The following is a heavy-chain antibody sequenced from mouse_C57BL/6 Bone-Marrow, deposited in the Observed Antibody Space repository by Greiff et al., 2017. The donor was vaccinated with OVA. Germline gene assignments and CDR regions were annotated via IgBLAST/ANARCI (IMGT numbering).Heavy chain of an antibody. CDR2: ISYDGSN. CDR1: GYSITSGYY. Sequence: EVKLQESGPGLVKPSQSLSLTCSVTGYSITSGYYWNWIRQFPGNKLEWMGYISYDGSNNYNPSLKNRISITRDTSKNQFFLKLNSVTTEDTATYYCARGHYGSRFDVWGTGTTVTVSS. J-gene: IGHJ1*03. CDR3: ARGHYGSRFDV. D-gene: IGHD1-1*01. V-gene: IGHV3-6*01.